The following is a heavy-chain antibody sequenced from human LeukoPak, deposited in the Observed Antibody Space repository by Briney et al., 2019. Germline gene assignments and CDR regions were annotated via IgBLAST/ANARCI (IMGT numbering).Heavy chain of an antibody. CDR1: GGSISSSSYY. J-gene: IGHJ4*02. V-gene: IGHV4-39*07. CDR3: AREARTTIQQVVAHYFDY. D-gene: IGHD1-1*01. Sequence: PSETLSLTCTVSGGSISSSSYYWGWIRQPPGKGLEWIGSIYYSGSTYYNPSLKSRVTISVDTSKNQFSLKLSSVTAADTAVYYCAREARTTIQQVVAHYFDYWGQGTLVTVSS. CDR2: IYYSGST.